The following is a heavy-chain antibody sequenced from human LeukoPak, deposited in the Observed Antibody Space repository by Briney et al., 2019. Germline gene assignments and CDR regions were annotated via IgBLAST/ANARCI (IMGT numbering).Heavy chain of an antibody. CDR1: GGSISSSTYY. D-gene: IGHD6-25*01. CDR2: IYYSGST. Sequence: SETLSLTCTVSGGSISSSTYYWGWIRQPPGKGLEWIGSIYYSGSTYYNPSLKGRVMISVDTSKNQFSLSSVTAADTAVYYCARHPRGPAAGPAFDYWGQGPLVTVSS. V-gene: IGHV4-39*01. J-gene: IGHJ4*02. CDR3: ARHPRGPAAGPAFDY.